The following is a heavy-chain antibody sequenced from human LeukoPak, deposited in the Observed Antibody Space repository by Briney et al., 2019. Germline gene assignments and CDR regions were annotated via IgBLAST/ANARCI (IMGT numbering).Heavy chain of an antibody. V-gene: IGHV1-18*01. CDR1: GYTFTSYG. J-gene: IGHJ3*02. D-gene: IGHD3-10*01. Sequence: ASVKVSCKASGYTFTSYGISWVRQAPGQGLEWMGWISAYNGNTNYAQKLQGRVTMTTDTSTSTAYMELRSLRSDDTAVYYCTRGSGPLWFGELYAFDIWGQGTMVTVSS. CDR3: TRGSGPLWFGELYAFDI. CDR2: ISAYNGNT.